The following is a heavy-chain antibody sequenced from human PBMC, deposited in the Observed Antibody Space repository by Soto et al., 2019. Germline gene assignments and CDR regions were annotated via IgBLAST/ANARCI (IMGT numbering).Heavy chain of an antibody. Sequence: SVKVSCKASGGTFSSYAISWVRQAPGQGLEWMGGINPIFGTANYAQKFQGRVTITADESTSTAYMELSSLRSEDTAVYYCARGTPITMVRGVFRRSWGVNWFDPWGQGTLVTVSS. CDR2: INPIFGTA. V-gene: IGHV1-69*13. D-gene: IGHD3-10*01. CDR1: GGTFSSYA. J-gene: IGHJ5*02. CDR3: ARGTPITMVRGVFRRSWGVNWFDP.